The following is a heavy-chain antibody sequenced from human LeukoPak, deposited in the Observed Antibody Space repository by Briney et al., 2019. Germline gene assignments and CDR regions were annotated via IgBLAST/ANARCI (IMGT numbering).Heavy chain of an antibody. D-gene: IGHD6-6*01. V-gene: IGHV1-46*01. Sequence: ASVKVSCKASGYIFTSYYMHWVRQAPGQGLEWMGIINPSGGSTSYAQKFQGRVTMTRDTSTSTVYMELSSLRSEDTAVYYCAXXXXXXXAAARYYYYGMDVWGQGTTVTVSS. CDR3: AXXXXXXXAAARYYYYGMDV. CDR2: INPSGGST. J-gene: IGHJ6*02. CDR1: GYIFTSYY.